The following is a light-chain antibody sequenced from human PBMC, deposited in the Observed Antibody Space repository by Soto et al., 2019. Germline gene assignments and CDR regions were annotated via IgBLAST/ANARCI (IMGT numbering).Light chain of an antibody. CDR1: QSVSSY. CDR2: DAS. V-gene: IGKV3-11*01. CDR3: QHRSDFPLT. Sequence: IVLTQSPGTLSLSPGDRATLSCRASQSVSSYLAWYQQKPGHAPRLLIYDASNRATGIPARFSGSGSGTDFTLIISSLVPEDFAVYYCQHRSDFPLTFGGGTKVEI. J-gene: IGKJ4*01.